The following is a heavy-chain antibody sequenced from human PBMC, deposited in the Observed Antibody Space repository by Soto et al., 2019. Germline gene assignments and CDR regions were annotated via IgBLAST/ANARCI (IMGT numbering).Heavy chain of an antibody. J-gene: IGHJ4*02. CDR3: TRLRDGYNKGED. V-gene: IGHV3-73*01. D-gene: IGHD5-12*01. Sequence: PGGSLRLSCAASGFTFSGSAMHWVRQASWKGLEWVGRITTKANSYSTAYAASVKGRFTISRDDSKNTAYLQMNSLITEDTAVYYCTRLRDGYNKGEDWGQGTLVTVSS. CDR1: GFTFSGSA. CDR2: ITTKANSYST.